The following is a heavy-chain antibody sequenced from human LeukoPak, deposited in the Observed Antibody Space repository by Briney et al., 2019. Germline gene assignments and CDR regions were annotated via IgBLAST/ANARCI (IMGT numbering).Heavy chain of an antibody. J-gene: IGHJ5*02. CDR3: AKDPYSSGPYNWFDP. Sequence: GGTLGLSCAASGFTFSSYGMSWVRQAPGKGLEWVSAISGSGGSTYYADSVKGRFTISRDNSKNTLYLQMNSLRAEDTAVYYCAKDPYSSGPYNWFDPWGQGTLVTVSS. CDR2: ISGSGGST. V-gene: IGHV3-23*01. CDR1: GFTFSSYG. D-gene: IGHD6-19*01.